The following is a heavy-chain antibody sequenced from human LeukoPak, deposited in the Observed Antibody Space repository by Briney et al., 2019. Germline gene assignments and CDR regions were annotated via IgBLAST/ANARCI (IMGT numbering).Heavy chain of an antibody. CDR2: ISDSGTII. CDR3: ARETLGVTAFDI. Sequence: GGSLRLSCAASGFTFSSYAMSWVRQAPGKGLEWVSYISDSGTIISYADSVKGRFTISRDNTKNSLYLQMNSLRAEDTAVYYCARETLGVTAFDIWGQGTMVTVSS. V-gene: IGHV3-48*03. D-gene: IGHD2-21*02. J-gene: IGHJ3*02. CDR1: GFTFSSYA.